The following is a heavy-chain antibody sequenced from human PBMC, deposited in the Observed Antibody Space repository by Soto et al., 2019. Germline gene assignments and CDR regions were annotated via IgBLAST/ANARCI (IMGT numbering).Heavy chain of an antibody. Sequence: QLQLQESGSGLVKPSQTLSLTCAVSGGSISSGGYSWSWIRQPPGKGLEWIGYIYHSGRTYYNPSLKCRVTISIDRSKNHFPLKLSSVTAADTAVYYGARVPDYWGQGTLVTVSS. CDR2: IYHSGRT. V-gene: IGHV4-30-2*01. J-gene: IGHJ4*02. CDR1: GGSISSGGYS. CDR3: ARVPDY. D-gene: IGHD2-2*01.